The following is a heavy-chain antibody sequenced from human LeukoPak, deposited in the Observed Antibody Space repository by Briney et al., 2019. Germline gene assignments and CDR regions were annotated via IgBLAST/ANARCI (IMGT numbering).Heavy chain of an antibody. V-gene: IGHV4-31*03. Sequence: PSETLSLTRTVSGGSISSGGYYWSWIRQHPGKGPEWIGYIYYSGSTYYNPSLKSRVTISVDTSKNQFSLKLSSVTAADTAVYYCARDRWELPYYFDYWGQGTLVTVSS. CDR3: ARDRWELPYYFDY. D-gene: IGHD1-26*01. CDR1: GGSISSGGYY. CDR2: IYYSGST. J-gene: IGHJ4*02.